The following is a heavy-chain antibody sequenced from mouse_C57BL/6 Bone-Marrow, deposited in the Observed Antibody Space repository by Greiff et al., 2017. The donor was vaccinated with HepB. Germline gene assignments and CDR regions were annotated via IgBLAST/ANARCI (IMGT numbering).Heavy chain of an antibody. J-gene: IGHJ2*01. CDR1: GYTFTSYW. CDR2: IHPNSGST. V-gene: IGHV1-64*01. CDR3: ARDWFSTTVVEVY. D-gene: IGHD1-1*01. Sequence: QVQLQQPGAELVKPGASVKLSCKASGYTFTSYWMHWVKQRPGQGLEWIGMIHPNSGSTNYNEKFKSKATLTVDKSSSTAYMQLSSLTSEDSAVYYCARDWFSTTVVEVYWGQGTTLTVSS.